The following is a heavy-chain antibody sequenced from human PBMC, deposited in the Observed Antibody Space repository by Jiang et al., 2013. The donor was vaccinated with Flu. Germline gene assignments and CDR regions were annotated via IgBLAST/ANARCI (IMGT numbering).Heavy chain of an antibody. V-gene: IGHV4-59*01. D-gene: IGHD5/OR15-5a*01. CDR3: ARDDAMTPRVLSL. Sequence: LKPSETLSLNCSLSGGSLSSYFWTWIRQPPGKGLEWIGHVYYTGTVNYNPSLKSRLTISLDMSKNHFSLKLNSLTAADTAVYYCARDDAMTPRVLSLWGQGTMVIVSS. CDR1: GGSLSSYF. CDR2: VYYTGTV. J-gene: IGHJ3*01.